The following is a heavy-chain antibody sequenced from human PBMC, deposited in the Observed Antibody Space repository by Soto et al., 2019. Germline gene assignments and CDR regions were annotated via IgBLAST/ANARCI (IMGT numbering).Heavy chain of an antibody. CDR1: GGSMSSSNW. V-gene: IGHV4-4*02. CDR3: ARSEATVLDY. J-gene: IGHJ4*02. CDR2: AHHSGRT. Sequence: QVQLQESGPGLVKPSGTLSLTCTVSGGSMSSSNWWNWVRQPPGKGLEWIGEAHHSGRTNYNPSLKSRVTISVDKSKNHFSLKLSCVTAADTAVYYCARSEATVLDYWGQGTLVTVSS. D-gene: IGHD4-17*01.